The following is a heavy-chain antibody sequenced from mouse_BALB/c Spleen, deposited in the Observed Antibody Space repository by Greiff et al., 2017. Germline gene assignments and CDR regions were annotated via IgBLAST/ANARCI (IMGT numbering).Heavy chain of an antibody. Sequence: EVKLVESGGGLVQPGGSRKLSCAASGFTFSSFGMHWVRQAPEKGLEWVAYISSGSSTIYYADTVKGRFTISRDNPKNTLFLQMTSLRSEDTAMYYCARWAYFAMDYWGQGTTLTVSS. J-gene: IGHJ2*01. CDR2: ISSGSSTI. CDR1: GFTFSSFG. V-gene: IGHV5-17*02. CDR3: ARWAYFAMDY. D-gene: IGHD2-10*01.